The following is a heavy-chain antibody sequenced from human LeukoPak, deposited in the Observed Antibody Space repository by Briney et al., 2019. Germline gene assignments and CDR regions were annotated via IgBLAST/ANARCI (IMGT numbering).Heavy chain of an antibody. CDR3: ARGGDYGDLRYFDY. J-gene: IGHJ4*02. CDR2: IYYRGST. CDR1: GGSINNYY. V-gene: IGHV4-59*01. D-gene: IGHD4-17*01. Sequence: SETLSLTCTVSGGSINNYYWSWIRQPPGKGLEWIGYIYYRGSTNYNPSPKSRVTFSVDTSKNQFPLKLNSVTAADTAVYYCARGGDYGDLRYFDYWGQGTLVTVSS.